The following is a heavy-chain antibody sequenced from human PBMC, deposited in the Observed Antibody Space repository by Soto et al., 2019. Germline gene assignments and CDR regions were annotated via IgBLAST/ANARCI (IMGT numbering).Heavy chain of an antibody. D-gene: IGHD3-10*02. CDR3: ARDFVSGADAFDI. Sequence: PGGSLRLSCAASGFTFSDYYMSWIRQAPGKGLERISYISSSGTYIYYADSVKGRFTISRDNTKKSLYLQMSSLRADDTALYYCARDFVSGADAFDIWGQGALVSVSS. J-gene: IGHJ3*02. V-gene: IGHV3-11*01. CDR2: ISSSGTYI. CDR1: GFTFSDYY.